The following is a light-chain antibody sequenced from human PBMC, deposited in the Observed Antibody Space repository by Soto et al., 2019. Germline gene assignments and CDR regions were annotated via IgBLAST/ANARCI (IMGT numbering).Light chain of an antibody. J-gene: IGKJ1*01. CDR2: GAS. CDR3: QHYNNWPT. V-gene: IGKV3-15*01. CDR1: QSVNSN. Sequence: EIVMTQSPATLSVSPGERATLSCRASQSVNSNLAWYQQTPGQAPRILIYGASTRATGVPARFSGSGSGTEFTLTVSSLQSEDFAVYFCQHYNNWPTFGQGTKVEIK.